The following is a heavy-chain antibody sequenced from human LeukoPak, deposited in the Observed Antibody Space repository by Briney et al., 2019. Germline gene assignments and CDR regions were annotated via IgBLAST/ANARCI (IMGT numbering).Heavy chain of an antibody. Sequence: SETLSLTCAVYGGSFSGYYWSWIRQPPGKGLEWIGEINHSGSTNYDPSLKSRVTISVDTSKNQFSLKLSSVTAADTAVYYCARLVLLWFGDQSSWFDPWGQGTLVTVSS. D-gene: IGHD3-10*01. CDR1: GGSFSGYY. CDR3: ARLVLLWFGDQSSWFDP. CDR2: INHSGST. V-gene: IGHV4-34*01. J-gene: IGHJ5*02.